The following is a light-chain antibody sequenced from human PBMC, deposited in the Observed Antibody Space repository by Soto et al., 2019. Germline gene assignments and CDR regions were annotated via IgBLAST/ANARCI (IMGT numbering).Light chain of an antibody. CDR2: DVS. CDR1: SSDVGGYNY. V-gene: IGLV2-11*01. J-gene: IGLJ1*01. Sequence: QSALTQPRSVSGSPGQSVNIFCTGTSSDVGGYNYVSWYQQHPGKAPKLMIYDVSKRPSGVPDRFSGSKSGNTASLTISGLQAEDEADYYCCSYAGSYTYVFGTGTKVTVL. CDR3: CSYAGSYTYV.